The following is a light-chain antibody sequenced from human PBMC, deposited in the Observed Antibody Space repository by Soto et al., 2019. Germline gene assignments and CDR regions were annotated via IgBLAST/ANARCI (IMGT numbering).Light chain of an antibody. CDR2: AAY. Sequence: DIQMTQSPSTLSASLGDRFTITCLASQSISSYLNWYQQKPGKATKLLIYAAYSLQSGVTSRFSGSGSGTDFTLTISSLQPEDFATYYCQQSYSTPWTFGPGTQVEIK. CDR3: QQSYSTPWT. CDR1: QSISSY. J-gene: IGKJ1*01. V-gene: IGKV1-39*01.